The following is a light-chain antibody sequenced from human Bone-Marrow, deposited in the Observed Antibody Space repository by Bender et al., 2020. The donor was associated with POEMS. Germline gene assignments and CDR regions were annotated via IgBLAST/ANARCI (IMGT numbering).Light chain of an antibody. CDR1: NIGGKS. J-gene: IGLJ2*01. CDR3: QVWDTSTEVV. CDR2: KDS. Sequence: SYALTQPPSVSVAPGETARITCGGDNIGGKSVHWYQQKPGQAPVVVIYKDSSRPSGIPERFSGSNSGNTATLTISRAQAGDEADYYCQVWDTSTEVVFGGGTKLTVL. V-gene: IGLV3-9*01.